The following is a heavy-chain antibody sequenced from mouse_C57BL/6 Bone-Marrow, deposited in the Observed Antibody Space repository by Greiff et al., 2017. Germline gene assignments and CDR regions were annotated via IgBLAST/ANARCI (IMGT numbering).Heavy chain of an antibody. Sequence: EVKLMESGGGLVKPGGSLKLSCAASGFTFSSYAMSWVRQTPEKRLEWVATISDGGSYIYYPDNVKGRFTISRDNAKNYLYLQMSHLKSEDTAMYYCAREVPYYYDSSPFDYWGQGTTLTVSS. J-gene: IGHJ2*01. CDR2: ISDGGSYI. D-gene: IGHD1-1*01. CDR3: AREVPYYYDSSPFDY. V-gene: IGHV5-4*01. CDR1: GFTFSSYA.